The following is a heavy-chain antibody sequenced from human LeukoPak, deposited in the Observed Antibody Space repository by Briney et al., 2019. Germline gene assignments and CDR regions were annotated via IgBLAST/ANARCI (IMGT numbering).Heavy chain of an antibody. J-gene: IGHJ6*04. D-gene: IGHD1-1*01. Sequence: SETLSLTCTVSGDSFSGYYWGWIRQAPGKGLECLGYIYSSGATAYNPSLKSRLTISIDTYRNQFSLTLTSVSAADTAVYFCARHVNGKGMGVWGKGTTVTVSS. V-gene: IGHV4-59*08. CDR1: GDSFSGYY. CDR2: IYSSGAT. CDR3: ARHVNGKGMGV.